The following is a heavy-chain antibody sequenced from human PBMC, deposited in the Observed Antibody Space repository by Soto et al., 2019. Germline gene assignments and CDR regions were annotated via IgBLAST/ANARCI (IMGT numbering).Heavy chain of an antibody. D-gene: IGHD3-3*01. V-gene: IGHV1-3*04. Sequence: QVQLVQAGGEEKKPGASVKVSCKASGYTFSSYNMHWVRQAPGQRPEWMGWIITGKGNTRYSQKFQGRVTLTMDTSASTAYMELGSLSSEDTAVYYCARGGRTLSGVITYGMDVWGQGTTVTVSS. CDR1: GYTFSSYN. J-gene: IGHJ6*02. CDR2: IITGKGNT. CDR3: ARGGRTLSGVITYGMDV.